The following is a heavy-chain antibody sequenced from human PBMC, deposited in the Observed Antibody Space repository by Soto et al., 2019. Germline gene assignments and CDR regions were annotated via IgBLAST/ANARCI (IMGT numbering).Heavy chain of an antibody. CDR1: GYTFTSYG. D-gene: IGHD6-13*01. Sequence: ASVKVSCKASGYTFTSYGISWVRQAPGQGLEWMGWISAYNGNTNYAQKLQGRVTMTTDTSTSTAYMELRSLRSDDTAVYYCARVFQQLVNNWFDAWGQGTLVTVSS. J-gene: IGHJ5*02. CDR2: ISAYNGNT. V-gene: IGHV1-18*01. CDR3: ARVFQQLVNNWFDA.